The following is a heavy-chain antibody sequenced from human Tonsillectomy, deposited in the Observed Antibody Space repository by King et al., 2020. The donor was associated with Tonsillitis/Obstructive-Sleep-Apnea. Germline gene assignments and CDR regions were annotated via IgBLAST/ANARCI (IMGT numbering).Heavy chain of an antibody. CDR2: ISYDGSNK. CDR3: ARDGRRGYYMDV. CDR1: GFTFSSYA. J-gene: IGHJ6*03. V-gene: IGHV3-30*01. Sequence: QLVQSWGGVVQPGRSLRLSCAASGFTFSSYAMHWVRQAPGKGLDWVAVISYDGSNKYYADSVKGRFTISRDNSKNTLYLQMNSLRAEDTAVYYCARDGRRGYYMDVWGKGTTVTVSS. D-gene: IGHD1-14*01.